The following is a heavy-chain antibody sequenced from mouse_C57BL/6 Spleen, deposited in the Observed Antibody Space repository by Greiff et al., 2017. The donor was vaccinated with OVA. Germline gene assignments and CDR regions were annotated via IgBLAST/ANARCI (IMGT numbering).Heavy chain of an antibody. CDR2: IYPGDGDT. D-gene: IGHD5-2*01. V-gene: IGHV1-82*01. J-gene: IGHJ2*01. CDR1: GYAFSSSW. CDR3: ARRNNYVWFDY. Sequence: QVQLQQSGPELVKPGASVKISCKASGYAFSSSWMNWVKQRPGKGLEWIGRIYPGDGDTNYNGKFKGKATLTADKSSSTAYMQLSSLTSEDAAVYFCARRNNYVWFDYWGQGTTLTVSS.